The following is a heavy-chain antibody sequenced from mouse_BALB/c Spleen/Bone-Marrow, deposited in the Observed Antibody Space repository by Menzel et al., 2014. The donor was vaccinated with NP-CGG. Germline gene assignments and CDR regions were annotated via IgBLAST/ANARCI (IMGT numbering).Heavy chain of an antibody. CDR3: ARWEYYAMDY. CDR2: IDPANGNT. V-gene: IGHV14-3*02. Sequence: EVQLQQSGVELVKPGASVKLSCTASGFNIKDTYMRWVKQRPEQGLEWIGRIDPANGNTKYDPKFQGKATITADTSSNTAYLQLSSLTSEDTAVYYCARWEYYAMDYWGQGTSVTVSS. CDR1: GFNIKDTY. D-gene: IGHD4-1*01. J-gene: IGHJ4*01.